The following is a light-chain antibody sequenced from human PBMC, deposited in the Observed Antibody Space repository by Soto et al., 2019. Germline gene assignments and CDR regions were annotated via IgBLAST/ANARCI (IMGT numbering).Light chain of an antibody. CDR2: DVS. CDR1: GSDVGAYNY. J-gene: IGLJ1*01. Sequence: QSALTQPRSVSGSPGQSVTISCTGTGSDVGAYNYVSWYQQHPGKAPKFIIYDVSKRPSGVPDRFSGSKSGNTASLTITGLQAEDEAEYYCCSYAGSPYVFGTGTKQTVL. CDR3: CSYAGSPYV. V-gene: IGLV2-11*01.